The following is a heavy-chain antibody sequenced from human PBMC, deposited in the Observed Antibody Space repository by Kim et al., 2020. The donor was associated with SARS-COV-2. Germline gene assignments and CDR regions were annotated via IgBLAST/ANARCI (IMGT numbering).Heavy chain of an antibody. J-gene: IGHJ4*02. Sequence: GGSLKISCKGSGYSFTSFWIGWARQMPGKGLEWMGIIYPSDSDTRYSSSFQGQVTISVDKSRNTAYLQWSNLKASDTAIYSCARLADSSSSFVDYWGQGTLVTVSS. V-gene: IGHV5-51*01. D-gene: IGHD6-6*01. CDR2: IYPSDSDT. CDR3: ARLADSSSSFVDY. CDR1: GYSFTSFW.